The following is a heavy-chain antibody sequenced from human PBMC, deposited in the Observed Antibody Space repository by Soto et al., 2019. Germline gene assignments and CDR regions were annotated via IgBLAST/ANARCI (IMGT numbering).Heavy chain of an antibody. CDR2: INHSGST. J-gene: IGHJ6*02. D-gene: IGHD6-19*01. Sequence: QVQLQQWGAGLLKPSETLSLTCAVYGGSFSGYYWSWIRQPPGKGLEWIGEINHSGSTNYNPSLKSRVTISVDTSKNQLSLKLSSVTAADTAVYYCARGSGWAHYYYYYGMDVWGQGTTVTVSS. CDR1: GGSFSGYY. V-gene: IGHV4-34*01. CDR3: ARGSGWAHYYYYYGMDV.